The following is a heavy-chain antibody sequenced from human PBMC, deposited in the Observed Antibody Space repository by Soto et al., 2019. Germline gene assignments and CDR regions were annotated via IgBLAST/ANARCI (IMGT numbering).Heavy chain of an antibody. CDR1: GGSISSGGYS. Sequence: SETLSLTCTVSGGSISSGGYSWTWIRQSPGKGLEWIGYTYQSGSAYYNPSLKSRVTISVDRSKNQFSLNLTSVTAADTAVYYCARDYYGMDVWGQGTTVTVAS. J-gene: IGHJ6*02. CDR3: ARDYYGMDV. V-gene: IGHV4-30-2*06. CDR2: TYQSGSA.